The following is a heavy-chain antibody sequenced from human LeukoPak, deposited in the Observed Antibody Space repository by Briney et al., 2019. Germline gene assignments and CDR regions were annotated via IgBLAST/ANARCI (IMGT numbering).Heavy chain of an antibody. CDR2: IYYSGST. V-gene: IGHV4-39*07. CDR1: GGSISSSSYY. D-gene: IGHD3-10*01. Sequence: PSETLSLTCTVSGGSISSSSYYWGWIRQPPGKGLEWIGSIYYSGSTYYNPSLKSRVTISVDTSKNQFSLKLSSVTAADTAVYYCARGHDMVRGVISIWFDPWGQGTLVTVSS. CDR3: ARGHDMVRGVISIWFDP. J-gene: IGHJ5*02.